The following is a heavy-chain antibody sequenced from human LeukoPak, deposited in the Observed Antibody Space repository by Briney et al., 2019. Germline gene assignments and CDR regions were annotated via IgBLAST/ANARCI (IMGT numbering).Heavy chain of an antibody. V-gene: IGHV4-39*01. Sequence: SETLSLTCTVSGGSISSSSYYWGWIRQPPGKGLEWIGSIYYSGSTYYNPSLKSRVTISVDTSKNQFSLKLSSVTAADTAVYYCASSYYYGSGSYSLQLGYYFDYWGQGTLVTVSS. CDR3: ASSYYYGSGSYSLQLGYYFDY. CDR1: GGSISSSSYY. CDR2: IYYSGST. D-gene: IGHD3-10*01. J-gene: IGHJ4*02.